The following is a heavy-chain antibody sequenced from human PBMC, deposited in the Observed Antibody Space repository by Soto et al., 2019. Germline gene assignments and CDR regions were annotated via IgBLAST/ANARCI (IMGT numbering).Heavy chain of an antibody. CDR2: INTNTGDT. D-gene: IGHD1-26*01. V-gene: IGHV1-2*04. CDR3: ARWVGASNWFDP. CDR1: GYTFTGHH. Sequence: QVHLVQSGAEVKEPGASVKVSCKTSGYTFTGHHIQWVRQAPGQGLEWMGWINTNTGDTNYAQKFQGWVTMTRDTSINTAYVQLSRLTSDDTAVYYCARWVGASNWFDPWGQGTLVTVSS. J-gene: IGHJ5*02.